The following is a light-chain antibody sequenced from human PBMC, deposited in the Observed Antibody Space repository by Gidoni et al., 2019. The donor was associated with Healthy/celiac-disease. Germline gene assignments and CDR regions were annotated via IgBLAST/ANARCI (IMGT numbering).Light chain of an antibody. CDR1: SSDVGGYNY. V-gene: IGLV2-14*01. CDR3: SSYTSSSTPWV. CDR2: EVS. J-gene: IGLJ3*02. Sequence: QSALTQPASVSGSPGQEITISCTGTSSDVGGYNYVSWYQQHQGKAPKLMIYEVSNRPSGVSNRFSGSKSGNTASLTISGLQAEDEADYYCSSYTSSSTPWVFGGGTKLTVL.